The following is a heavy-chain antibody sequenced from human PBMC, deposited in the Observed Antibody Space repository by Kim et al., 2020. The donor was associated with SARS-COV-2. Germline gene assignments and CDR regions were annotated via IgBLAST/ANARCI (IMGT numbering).Heavy chain of an antibody. J-gene: IGHJ4*02. Sequence: SLKSRVTISVDTSKNQCSLKLSSVTAADTAVYYCARARRYDSSGYYNFDYWGQGTLVTVSS. CDR3: ARARRYDSSGYYNFDY. D-gene: IGHD3-22*01. V-gene: IGHV4-34*01.